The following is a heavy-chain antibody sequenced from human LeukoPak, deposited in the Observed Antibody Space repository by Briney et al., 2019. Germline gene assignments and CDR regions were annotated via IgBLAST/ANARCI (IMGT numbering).Heavy chain of an antibody. CDR1: GYTFTSYG. D-gene: IGHD6-13*01. CDR3: ARVRQQVANYYYYYMDV. CDR2: ISAYNGNT. Sequence: ASVKVSCKASGYTFTSYGISWVRQAPGQGHEWMGVISAYNGNTNYAQKLQGRVTMTTDTSTSTAYMELRSLTSDDTAVYYCARVRQQVANYYYYYMDVWGTGTTVIISS. J-gene: IGHJ6*03. V-gene: IGHV1-18*01.